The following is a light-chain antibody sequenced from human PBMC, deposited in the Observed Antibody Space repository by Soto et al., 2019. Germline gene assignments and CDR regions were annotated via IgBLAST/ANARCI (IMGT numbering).Light chain of an antibody. V-gene: IGKV1-39*01. CDR3: QQANSFPIT. Sequence: DIQMTQSPSSLSAAVRDRFTITCRASQAIGNDLNWYQRRPGKAPNLLIFDASTLQTGVPSRFSGSGSGTHFTLTISSLQPEDFATYYCQQANSFPITFGQGTRLEIK. J-gene: IGKJ5*01. CDR1: QAIGND. CDR2: DAS.